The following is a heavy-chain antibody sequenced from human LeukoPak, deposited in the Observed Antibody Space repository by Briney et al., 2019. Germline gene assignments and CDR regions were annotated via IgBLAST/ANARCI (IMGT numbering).Heavy chain of an antibody. CDR1: GGSISSYY. CDR3: AAYPIRGRYYYYYGMDV. D-gene: IGHD3-9*01. CDR2: IYYSGST. Sequence: PSETLSLTCTVSGGSISSYYWSWIRQPPGKGLEWIGYIYYSGSTNYNPSLKSRVTISVDTSKNQFSLKLSSVTAADTAVYYCAAYPIRGRYYYYYGMDVWGQGTTVTVSS. J-gene: IGHJ6*02. V-gene: IGHV4-59*01.